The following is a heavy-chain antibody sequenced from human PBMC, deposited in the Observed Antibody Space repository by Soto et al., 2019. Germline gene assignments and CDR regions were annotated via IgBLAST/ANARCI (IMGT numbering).Heavy chain of an antibody. V-gene: IGHV3-30-3*01. CDR3: ASDRYYYDSSGYSQFDY. CDR2: ISYDGSNK. Sequence: QVQLVESGGGVVQPGRSLRLSCAASGFTFSSYAMHWVRQAPGKGLEWVAVISYDGSNKYYADSVKGRFTISRDNSKNTLYLQMNSLRAEDTAVYYCASDRYYYDSSGYSQFDYWGQGTLVTVSS. J-gene: IGHJ4*02. D-gene: IGHD3-22*01. CDR1: GFTFSSYA.